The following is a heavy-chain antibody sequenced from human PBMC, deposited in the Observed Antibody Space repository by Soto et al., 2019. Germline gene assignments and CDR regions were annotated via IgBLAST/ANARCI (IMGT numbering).Heavy chain of an antibody. CDR3: TKANRYCSGANCFTFDY. Sequence: GGSLRLSCAASGFSFSNYAMSWVRQAPGKGLEWVSTFSSGGGGTYYADSVKGRFTISRDNSKNTLSLQMNSLRAEDTAVYYCTKANRYCSGANCFTFDYWGLGTLVTVSS. V-gene: IGHV3-23*01. D-gene: IGHD2-15*01. J-gene: IGHJ4*02. CDR2: FSSGGGGT. CDR1: GFSFSNYA.